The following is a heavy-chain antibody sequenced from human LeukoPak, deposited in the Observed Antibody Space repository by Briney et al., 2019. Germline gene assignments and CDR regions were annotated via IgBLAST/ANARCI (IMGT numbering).Heavy chain of an antibody. CDR3: ARIFEVIKTYYFDY. J-gene: IGHJ4*02. V-gene: IGHV3-7*01. Sequence: GGSLRLSCAASGFSFSSYWMSWVRQAPGKGLEWVANIKEDGSEKYYVELVKGRFTISRDNAKKALYLQMNSLRAEDTAVYYCARIFEVIKTYYFDYWGQGTLVTVSS. CDR1: GFSFSSYW. D-gene: IGHD3-22*01. CDR2: IKEDGSEK.